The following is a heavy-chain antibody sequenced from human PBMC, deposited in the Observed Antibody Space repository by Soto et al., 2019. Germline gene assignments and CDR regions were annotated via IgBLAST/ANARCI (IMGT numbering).Heavy chain of an antibody. Sequence: NPSETLSLTCAVYGGSFSGYYWSWIRQPPGKGLEWIGEINHSGSTNYNPSLKSRVIISVDSSKNQFSMRLSSVTAADAAVYYCAIPWGSGNYDRFPSAFEIWGQGTMVTVSS. CDR1: GGSFSGYY. V-gene: IGHV4-34*01. D-gene: IGHD1-26*01. CDR3: AIPWGSGNYDRFPSAFEI. CDR2: INHSGST. J-gene: IGHJ3*02.